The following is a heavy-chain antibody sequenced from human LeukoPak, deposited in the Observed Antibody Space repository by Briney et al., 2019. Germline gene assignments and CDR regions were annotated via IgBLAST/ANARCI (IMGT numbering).Heavy chain of an antibody. CDR2: TYSGGNT. CDR3: ARGRNYFPIDY. J-gene: IGHJ4*02. V-gene: IGHV3-23*01. D-gene: IGHD2/OR15-2a*01. Sequence: GGSLRLSCAASGFTFSSYAMSWVRQTPGKGLEWVSVTYSGGNTDYADSVKGRFTISRDNSKNTLYLQISSLRVEDTAIYYCARGRNYFPIDYWGQGTFVIVSS. CDR1: GFTFSSYA.